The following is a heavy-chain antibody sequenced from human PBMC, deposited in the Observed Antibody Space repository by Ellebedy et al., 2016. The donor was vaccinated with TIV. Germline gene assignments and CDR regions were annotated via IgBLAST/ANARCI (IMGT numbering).Heavy chain of an antibody. CDR3: ATRGHVGENFDY. CDR2: IIPIFGTA. Sequence: SVKVSCXASGYTFTGYYMHWVRQAPGQGLEWMGGIIPIFGTANYAQKFQGRVTITADESTSTAYMELSSLRSEDTAVYYCATRGHVGENFDYWGQGTLVTVSS. D-gene: IGHD2-15*01. J-gene: IGHJ4*02. V-gene: IGHV1-69*13. CDR1: GYTFTGYY.